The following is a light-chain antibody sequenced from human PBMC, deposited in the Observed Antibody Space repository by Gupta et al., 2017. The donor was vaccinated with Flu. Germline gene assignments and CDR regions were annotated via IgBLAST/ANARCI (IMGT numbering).Light chain of an antibody. CDR1: QSLLHSNGYNY. V-gene: IGKV2-28*01. CDR3: MQALQTPYT. CDR2: AGS. Sequence: ISCRSSQSLLHSNGYNYLDWYLQKPGQSPQLLIYAGSNRASGVPDRFSGSGSGTDFTLKISRVEAEDVGVYYCMQALQTPYTFGQGTKLEIK. J-gene: IGKJ2*01.